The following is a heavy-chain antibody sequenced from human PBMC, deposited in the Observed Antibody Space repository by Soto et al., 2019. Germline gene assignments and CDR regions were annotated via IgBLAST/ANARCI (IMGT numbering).Heavy chain of an antibody. D-gene: IGHD3-22*01. CDR3: TSPYDSSGYTPHDFDY. Sequence: GGSLRLSCAASGFTFSNAWMNWVRQAPGKGLEWVGRIKSKTDGGTTDYAAPVKGRFTISRDDSKNTLYLQMNSLKTEDTAVYYCTSPYDSSGYTPHDFDYWGQGTLVTVSS. CDR1: GFTFSNAW. CDR2: IKSKTDGGTT. V-gene: IGHV3-15*07. J-gene: IGHJ4*02.